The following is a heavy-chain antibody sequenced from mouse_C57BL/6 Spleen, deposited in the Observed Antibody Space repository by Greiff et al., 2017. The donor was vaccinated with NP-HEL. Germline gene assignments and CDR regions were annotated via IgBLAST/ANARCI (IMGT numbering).Heavy chain of an antibody. V-gene: IGHV1-39*01. CDR2: INPNYGTT. CDR1: GYSFTDYN. D-gene: IGHD1-1*01. CDR3: AITTVVRSYYFDY. J-gene: IGHJ2*01. Sequence: VHVKQSGPELVKPGASVKISCKASGYSFTDYNMNWVKQSNGKSLEWIGVINPNYGTTSDNQKFKGKATLTVDQSSSTAYMQLNSLTSEDSAVYYCAITTVVRSYYFDYWGQGTTLTVSS.